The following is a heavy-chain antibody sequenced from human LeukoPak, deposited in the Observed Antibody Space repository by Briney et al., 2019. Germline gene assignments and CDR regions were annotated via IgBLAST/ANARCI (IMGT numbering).Heavy chain of an antibody. J-gene: IGHJ4*02. V-gene: IGHV4-59*08. CDR1: GGSISSYY. CDR2: IYYSGST. D-gene: IGHD1-26*01. Sequence: PSETLSLTCTVSGGSISSYYWSWIRQPPGKGLEWIGYIYYSGSTNYNPSLKSRVTISVDTSKNQFSLKLSSVTAADTAVYYCVRHALEGTATTIDYWGQGTLVTVSS. CDR3: VRHALEGTATTIDY.